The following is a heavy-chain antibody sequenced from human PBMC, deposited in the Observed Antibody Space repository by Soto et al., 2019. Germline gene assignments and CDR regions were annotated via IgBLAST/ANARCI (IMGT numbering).Heavy chain of an antibody. D-gene: IGHD2-2*01. V-gene: IGHV1-8*01. CDR2: MNPNSGNT. Sequence: QVQLVQSGAEVKKPGASVKVSCKASGYTFTSYYINWVRQATGQGLALMGWMNPNSGNTGYAQKFQGRVTMTRNTSISTAYMELSSLRSEDTAVYYCARALWPVVAAAMSGKVPWGQGTLVTVSS. J-gene: IGHJ5*02. CDR3: ARALWPVVAAAMSGKVP. CDR1: GYTFTSYY.